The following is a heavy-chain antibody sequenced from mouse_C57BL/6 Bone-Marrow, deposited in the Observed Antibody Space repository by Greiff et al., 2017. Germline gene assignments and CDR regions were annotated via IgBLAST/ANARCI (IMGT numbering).Heavy chain of an antibody. CDR2: ISSGSSTI. CDR1: GFTFSDYG. Sequence: EVKLVESGGGLVKPGGSLKLSCAASGFTFSDYGMHWVRQAPEKGLEWVAYISSGSSTIYYADPVKGRFTISRDNAKNNLFLQMTSLRSEDTAMYYCARGSKGGFAYWGQGTLVTVSA. CDR3: ARGSKGGFAY. V-gene: IGHV5-17*01. J-gene: IGHJ3*01.